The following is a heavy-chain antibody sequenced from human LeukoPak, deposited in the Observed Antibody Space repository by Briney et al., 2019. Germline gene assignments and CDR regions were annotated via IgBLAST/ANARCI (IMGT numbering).Heavy chain of an antibody. CDR3: ARVDKSSSWYRNWFDP. CDR2: INHSGST. Sequence: SETLSLTCAVYGGSFSGYYWSWIRQPPGKGLEWIGEINHSGSTNYNPSLKSRVTISVDTSKNQFSLKLSSVTAADTTVYYCARVDKSSSWYRNWFDPWGQGTLVTVSS. J-gene: IGHJ5*02. CDR1: GGSFSGYY. D-gene: IGHD6-13*01. V-gene: IGHV4-34*01.